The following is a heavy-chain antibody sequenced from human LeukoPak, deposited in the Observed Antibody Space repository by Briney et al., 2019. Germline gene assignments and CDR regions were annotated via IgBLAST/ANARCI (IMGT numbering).Heavy chain of an antibody. Sequence: GGSLRLSCVASGFTLRSYVMNWVRQTPGKGLEWVANIKQDGSEKYYGDSVKGRFTISRDNARNSLYLQMNSLRAEDTAVYYCVRSAKTFDYWGQGTLVTVSS. J-gene: IGHJ4*02. V-gene: IGHV3-7*01. CDR2: IKQDGSEK. CDR3: VRSAKTFDY. CDR1: GFTLRSYV.